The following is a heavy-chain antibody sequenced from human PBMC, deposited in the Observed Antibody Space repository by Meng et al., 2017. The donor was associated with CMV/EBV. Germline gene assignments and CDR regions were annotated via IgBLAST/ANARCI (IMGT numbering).Heavy chain of an antibody. Sequence: SETLSLTCTVSGDSISSSSNFCGWIRQPPGKGLEWIGSIYYSGSTYSNPSLKSRVTMSLDTSKNQFSLNLSSVTAADTAVYYCARAVAGIVDYWGQGTLVTVSS. J-gene: IGHJ4*02. V-gene: IGHV4-39*07. D-gene: IGHD6-19*01. CDR1: GDSISSSSNF. CDR2: IYYSGST. CDR3: ARAVAGIVDY.